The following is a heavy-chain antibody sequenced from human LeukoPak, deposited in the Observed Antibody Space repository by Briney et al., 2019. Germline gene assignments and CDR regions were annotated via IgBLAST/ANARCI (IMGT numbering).Heavy chain of an antibody. J-gene: IGHJ4*02. CDR1: GGSISSSSYY. CDR2: IYYSGST. Sequence: PSGTLSLTCTVSGGSISSSSYYWGWIRQPPGKGLEWIGSIYYSGSTYYNPSLKSRVTISVDTSKNQFSLKLSSVTAADTAVYYCARHKGDIDYWGQGTLVTVSS. CDR3: ARHKGDIDY. V-gene: IGHV4-39*01. D-gene: IGHD2-21*01.